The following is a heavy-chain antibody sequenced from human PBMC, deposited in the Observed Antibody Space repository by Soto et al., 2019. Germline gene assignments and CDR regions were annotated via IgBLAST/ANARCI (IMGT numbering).Heavy chain of an antibody. CDR1: GYTFTSYG. CDR2: ISAYNGNT. Sequence: QVQLVQSGAEVKKPGASVKVSCKASGYTFTSYGISWVRQAPGQGLEWMGWISAYNGNTNYAQKLQGRVTMXTXTXXSTAYMELRSLRSDDTAVYYCARGDYSSGWHALDYWGQGTLVTVSS. V-gene: IGHV1-18*01. D-gene: IGHD6-19*01. CDR3: ARGDYSSGWHALDY. J-gene: IGHJ4*02.